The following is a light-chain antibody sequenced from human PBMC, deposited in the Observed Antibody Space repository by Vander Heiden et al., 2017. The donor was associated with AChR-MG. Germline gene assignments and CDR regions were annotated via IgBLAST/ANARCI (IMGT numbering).Light chain of an antibody. J-gene: IGKJ3*01. V-gene: IGKV1-33*01. CDR3: QQDGNLPVT. CDR1: QDSSNY. CDR2: DAS. Sequence: DIKLTQSPSSLSASVGNRVTITWHGNQDSSNYLNWYQQKPGKAPKLLIYDASNLETGVPSRFSGSGSGTDFTFTISSLQPEDIATYYCQQDGNLPVTFGPGTKVDIK.